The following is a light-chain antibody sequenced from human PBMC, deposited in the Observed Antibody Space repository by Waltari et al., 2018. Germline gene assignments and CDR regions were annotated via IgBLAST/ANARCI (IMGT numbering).Light chain of an antibody. Sequence: AIQMTQSPSSLSASVGDRVTITCRASQGIKNDLGGYQQKPGKAPKLLIYGATSLQGGVPSRFSGSGSGREFTLTINSLQPEDLATYYCLQDYDYPWTFGQGTKVEIK. CDR1: QGIKND. J-gene: IGKJ1*01. V-gene: IGKV1-6*01. CDR3: LQDYDYPWT. CDR2: GAT.